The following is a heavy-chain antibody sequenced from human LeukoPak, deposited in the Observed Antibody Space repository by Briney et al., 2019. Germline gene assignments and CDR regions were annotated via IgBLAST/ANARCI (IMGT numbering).Heavy chain of an antibody. V-gene: IGHV3-49*04. CDR3: TRVPYTSSSWYSYYFDY. D-gene: IGHD6-13*01. Sequence: SGGSLRLSCTASGFTFGDYAMSWVRQAPGKGLEWVGFIRSKAYGGTTEYAASVKGRFTISRDDSKSIAYLQMNSLKTEDTAVYYCTRVPYTSSSWYSYYFDYWGQGTLVTVSS. J-gene: IGHJ4*02. CDR2: IRSKAYGGTT. CDR1: GFTFGDYA.